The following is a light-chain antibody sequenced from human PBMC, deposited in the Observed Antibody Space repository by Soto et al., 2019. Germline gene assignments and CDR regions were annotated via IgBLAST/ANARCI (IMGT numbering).Light chain of an antibody. J-gene: IGKJ4*01. V-gene: IGKV3-15*01. CDR1: QSISSK. CDR2: GAS. Sequence: IVMTQSPATLSVSPGERATLPCRASQSISSKFAWYQQKPGQAPRLLIYGASTRATGIPVRFSGSGSGTEFTLTITSLQSEDFAVYYCQEYNNWRPITFGGGTKVDIK. CDR3: QEYNNWRPIT.